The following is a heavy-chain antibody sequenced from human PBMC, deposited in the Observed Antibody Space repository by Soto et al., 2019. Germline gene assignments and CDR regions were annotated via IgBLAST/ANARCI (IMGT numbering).Heavy chain of an antibody. J-gene: IGHJ6*02. CDR2: IIPVFGTT. CDR3: TKSSPYIVVRKPTGNQYYYGMDV. D-gene: IGHD2-2*01. Sequence: QVQLVQSGAEVKKPGSSVKVFCKASGGTFSNYTISWVRQAPGQGLEWMGGIIPVFGTTDYEKKFQGRVTITADRSTSTAFMKLSSLRSADTAVYYCTKSSPYIVVRKPTGNQYYYGMDVWGQGTTVTVSS. CDR1: GGTFSNYT. V-gene: IGHV1-69*06.